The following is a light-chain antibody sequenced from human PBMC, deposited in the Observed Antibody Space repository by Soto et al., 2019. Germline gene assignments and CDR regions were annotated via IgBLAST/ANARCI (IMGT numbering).Light chain of an antibody. V-gene: IGKV1-5*03. J-gene: IGKJ1*01. CDR2: KAS. CDR3: QHYNSYSEA. CDR1: QTLSSW. Sequence: DIQMNQSPCTRSGNVGDRVTNTWRASQTLSSWLAWYQQKPGKAPKLLVYKASTLKSGVPSRFSGSGSGTEFTLTISSLQPDDFATYYCQHYNSYSEAFGQGTKVDI.